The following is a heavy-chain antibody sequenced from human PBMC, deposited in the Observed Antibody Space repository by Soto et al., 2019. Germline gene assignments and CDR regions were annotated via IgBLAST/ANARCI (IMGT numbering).Heavy chain of an antibody. V-gene: IGHV4-4*07. J-gene: IGHJ4*02. D-gene: IGHD3-22*01. CDR1: GGSISSYY. CDR3: ATNYYYESSGYPL. CDR2: IYTSGST. Sequence: PSETLSLTCTVSGGSISSYYWSWIRQPAGKGLEWIGRIYTSGSTNYNPSLKSRVTMSVDTSKNQFSLKLSSVTAADTAVYYCATNYYYESSGYPLWGQGTLVTVSS.